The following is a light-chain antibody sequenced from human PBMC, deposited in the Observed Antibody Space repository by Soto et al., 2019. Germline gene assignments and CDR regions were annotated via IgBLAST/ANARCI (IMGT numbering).Light chain of an antibody. J-gene: IGKJ5*01. V-gene: IGKV3-20*01. CDR1: QSVSSSY. CDR3: QQYGTSPIT. CDR2: GAS. Sequence: EIVLTQSPGTLSLSPGERATLSCRASQSVSSSYLAWYQQKPGQAPTLLIYGASSRATGIPDRFSGSGSGTDFTLTISRLEPEDFAVYYCQQYGTSPITFGPGTRLEIK.